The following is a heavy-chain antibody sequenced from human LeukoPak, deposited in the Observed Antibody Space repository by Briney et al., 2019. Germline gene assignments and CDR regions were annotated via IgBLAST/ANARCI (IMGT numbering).Heavy chain of an antibody. Sequence: ASVKVSCKASGYTFTSYDINWVRQATGQGLEWMGWMNPNSGNTGYAQKFQGRVTITRNTSISTAYMELSSLRSEDTAVYYCARGVIITMIDNWFDPWGQGTLVTVSS. V-gene: IGHV1-8*03. D-gene: IGHD3-22*01. CDR2: MNPNSGNT. CDR3: ARGVIITMIDNWFDP. CDR1: GYTFTSYD. J-gene: IGHJ5*02.